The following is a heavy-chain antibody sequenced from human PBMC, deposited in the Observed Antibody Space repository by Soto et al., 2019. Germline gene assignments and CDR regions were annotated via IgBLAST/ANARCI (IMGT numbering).Heavy chain of an antibody. J-gene: IGHJ4*02. CDR3: ARGFGLGYCTNGVCYSYYFDY. Sequence: GASVKVSCKASGYTFTSYGISWVRQAPGQGLEWMGWISAYNGNTNYAQKLQGRVTMTTDTSTSTVYMELRSLRSEDTAVYYCARGFGLGYCTNGVCYSYYFDYWGQGTLVTVSS. D-gene: IGHD2-8*01. CDR1: GYTFTSYG. V-gene: IGHV1-18*01. CDR2: ISAYNGNT.